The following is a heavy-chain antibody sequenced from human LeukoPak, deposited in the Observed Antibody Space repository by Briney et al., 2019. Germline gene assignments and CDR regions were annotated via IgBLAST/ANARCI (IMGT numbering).Heavy chain of an antibody. Sequence: SGPALVKPTQTLTLTCTFSGFSLSTSGMCVSWIRQPPGKALEWLARIDWDGDKYYNTSLKTRLTLSKDTSKNQVVLIMTNMDPVDTATYYCARIFGSRYYFDNWGQGTLVTVSS. D-gene: IGHD3-3*01. CDR1: GFSLSTSGMC. V-gene: IGHV2-70*11. J-gene: IGHJ4*02. CDR3: ARIFGSRYYFDN. CDR2: IDWDGDK.